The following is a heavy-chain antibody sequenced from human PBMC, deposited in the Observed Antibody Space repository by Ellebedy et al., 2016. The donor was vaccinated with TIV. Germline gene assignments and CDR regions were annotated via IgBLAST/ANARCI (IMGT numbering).Heavy chain of an antibody. D-gene: IGHD4-17*01. CDR2: INWNGGST. Sequence: GESLKISXAASGFTFSSYAMSWVRQAPGKGLEWVSGINWNGGSTGYADSVKGRFTISRDNAKNSLYLQMNSLRAEDTALYHCARERIKYGDYTYFDYWGQGTLVTVSS. CDR3: ARERIKYGDYTYFDY. V-gene: IGHV3-20*01. CDR1: GFTFSSYA. J-gene: IGHJ4*02.